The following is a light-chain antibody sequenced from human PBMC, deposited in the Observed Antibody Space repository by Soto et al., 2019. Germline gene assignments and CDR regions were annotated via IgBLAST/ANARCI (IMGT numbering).Light chain of an antibody. CDR2: DAS. CDR3: QQYNSYSPTT. CDR1: QSISDW. V-gene: IGKV1-5*01. J-gene: IGKJ1*01. Sequence: DIQMTQSPSTLSASVGDRVTITCRASQSISDWLAWFQLKPWKAPKLLIYDASSLESGVPSRFSGSGSGTEFTLTIRSLQPDDFATYYCQQYNSYSPTTFGQGTKVDIK.